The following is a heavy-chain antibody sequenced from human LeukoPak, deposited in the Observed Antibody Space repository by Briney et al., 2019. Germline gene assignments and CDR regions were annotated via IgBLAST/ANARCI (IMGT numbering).Heavy chain of an antibody. CDR3: ARDXPYXSGVHYNPFDL. J-gene: IGHJ4*02. CDR2: ISGFDPNS. CDR1: GYTFSTYG. D-gene: IGHD3-10*01. Sequence: ASVAVSCKASGYTFSTYGISWVRQAPGQGLEWMGWISGFDPNSKYAQTLQGRVTLTTDTSTSTAYMELRSLTSDDTAVYYCARDXPYXSGVHYNPFDLWGQGTLVTVSS. V-gene: IGHV1-18*01.